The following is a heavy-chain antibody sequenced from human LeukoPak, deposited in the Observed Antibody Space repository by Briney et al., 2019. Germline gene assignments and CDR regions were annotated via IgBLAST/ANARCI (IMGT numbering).Heavy chain of an antibody. CDR1: GFTFSSYG. CDR3: ANDYSSSWNPQAFDI. Sequence: GGSLRLSCAASGFTFSSYGMHWVRQAPGKGLEWVAFIRYDGSNKYYADSVKCRFTISRDNSKNTLYLQMNSLRAEDMAVYYCANDYSSSWNPQAFDIWGQGTMVTVSS. D-gene: IGHD6-13*01. CDR2: IRYDGSNK. J-gene: IGHJ3*02. V-gene: IGHV3-30*02.